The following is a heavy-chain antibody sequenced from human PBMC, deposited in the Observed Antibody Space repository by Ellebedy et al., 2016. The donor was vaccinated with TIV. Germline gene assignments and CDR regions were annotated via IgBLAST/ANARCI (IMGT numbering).Heavy chain of an antibody. Sequence: GESLKISCAASGFTFSDYYMSWIRQAPGKGLEWVGRIKSKTDGGTTDYAAPVKGRFTISRDDSKNTLYLQMNSLKTEDTAVYYCTTADNNDAFDIWGQGTMVTVSS. V-gene: IGHV3-15*01. D-gene: IGHD2-15*01. CDR2: IKSKTDGGTT. CDR3: TTADNNDAFDI. CDR1: GFTFSDYY. J-gene: IGHJ3*02.